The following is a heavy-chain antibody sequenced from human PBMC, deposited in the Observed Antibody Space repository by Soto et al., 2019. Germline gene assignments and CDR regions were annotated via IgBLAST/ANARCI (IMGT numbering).Heavy chain of an antibody. Sequence: SETLSLTCTVSGDSVSSNSYYWSWIRQPPGKGLEFIGYIYYSGSTYYNPSLKSRVTISVDTSKNQFSLKLSSVTAADTAVYYCARGRRRFTGGYDSYYYYYGMDVWGQGTTVTVSS. J-gene: IGHJ6*02. CDR1: GDSVSSNSYY. D-gene: IGHD5-12*01. CDR2: IYYSGST. CDR3: ARGRRRFTGGYDSYYYYYGMDV. V-gene: IGHV4-61*01.